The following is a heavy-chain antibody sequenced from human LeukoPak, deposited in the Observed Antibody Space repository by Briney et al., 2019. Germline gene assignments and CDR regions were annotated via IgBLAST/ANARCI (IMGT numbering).Heavy chain of an antibody. D-gene: IGHD3-22*01. J-gene: IGHJ4*02. CDR3: ARTRGPNSYYYDSSGYYFDY. V-gene: IGHV3-30-3*01. CDR2: ISYDGSNK. CDR1: GFTFSSYA. Sequence: GGSLRLSCAASGFTFSSYAMHWVRQAPGKGLEWVAVISYDGSNKYYADSVKGRFTISRDNSKNTLYLQMNSLRAEDTAVYYCARTRGPNSYYYDSSGYYFDYWGQGTLVTVSS.